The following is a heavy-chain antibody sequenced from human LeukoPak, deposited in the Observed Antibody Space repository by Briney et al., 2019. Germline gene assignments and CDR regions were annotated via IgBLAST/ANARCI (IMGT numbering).Heavy chain of an antibody. J-gene: IGHJ4*02. Sequence: PGGSLRLSCAASGFTFSSYAMSWVRQAPGKGLEWVSAISGSGGSTYYADSVKGRFTISRDNSKNTLYLQMNSLRAEDTAVYYCAKASSSWYKVADLGYRGQGTLVTVSS. CDR1: GFTFSSYA. D-gene: IGHD6-13*01. CDR3: AKASSSWYKVADLGY. CDR2: ISGSGGST. V-gene: IGHV3-23*01.